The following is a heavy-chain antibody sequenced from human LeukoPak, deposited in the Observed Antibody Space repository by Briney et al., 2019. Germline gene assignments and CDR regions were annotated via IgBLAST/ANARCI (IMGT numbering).Heavy chain of an antibody. Sequence: SETLSLTCTVSGGSISSSSYYWGWIRQPPGKGLEWIGSIYYSGSTYYNPSLKSRVTISVDTSKNQFSLKLSSVTAADTAVYYCASLWFGELFGYYYGMDVWGQGTTVTVSS. J-gene: IGHJ6*02. D-gene: IGHD3-10*01. CDR1: GGSISSSSYY. CDR3: ASLWFGELFGYYYGMDV. V-gene: IGHV4-39*07. CDR2: IYYSGST.